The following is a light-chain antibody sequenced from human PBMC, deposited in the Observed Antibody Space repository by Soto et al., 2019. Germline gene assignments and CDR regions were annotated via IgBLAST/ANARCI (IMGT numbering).Light chain of an antibody. CDR3: QQYNNWPWT. J-gene: IGKJ1*01. V-gene: IGKV3D-15*01. CDR1: QSARSS. Sequence: DIVMTQSPATLSVSPGERATLSCRASQSARSSLAWYQQKPGRAPRLLIYGASTRASGIPARFSGGGSGTEFTLTISSLQSEDFAVYYCQQYNNWPWTFGQGTKVDIK. CDR2: GAS.